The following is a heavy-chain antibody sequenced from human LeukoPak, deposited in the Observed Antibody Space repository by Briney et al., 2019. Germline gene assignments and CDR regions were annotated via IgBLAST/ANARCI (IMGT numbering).Heavy chain of an antibody. J-gene: IGHJ4*02. D-gene: IGHD3-10*01. CDR2: IYTSEST. CDR1: GYSISSSNYY. CDR3: ARGLWFGDENPPYFDY. Sequence: SETLSLTCTVSGYSISSSNYYWSWIRQPAGKGLEWIGRIYTSESTNYNPSLKSRVTISVDTSRNQFSLKLSSVTAADTAVYYCARGLWFGDENPPYFDYWGQGILVTVSS. V-gene: IGHV4-61*02.